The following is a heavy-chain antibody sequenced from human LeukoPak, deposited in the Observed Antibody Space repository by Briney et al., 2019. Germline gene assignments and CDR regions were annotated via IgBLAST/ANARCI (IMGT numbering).Heavy chain of an antibody. J-gene: IGHJ5*02. Sequence: ASVKVSCKASGGTFSSYAISWVRQAPGQGLEWMGWINPNSGDTNYAQKFQGWVTMTRDTSISTAYMELSRLTSDDTAVYYCARERGDYGGKSGWFDPWGQGTLVTVSS. V-gene: IGHV1-2*04. D-gene: IGHD4-23*01. CDR1: GGTFSSYA. CDR3: ARERGDYGGKSGWFDP. CDR2: INPNSGDT.